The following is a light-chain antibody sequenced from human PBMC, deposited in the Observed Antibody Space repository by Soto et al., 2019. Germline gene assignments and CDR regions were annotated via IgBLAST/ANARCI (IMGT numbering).Light chain of an antibody. CDR2: DAS. CDR1: QSISAW. J-gene: IGKJ1*01. V-gene: IGKV1-5*01. CDR3: QQYENYWT. Sequence: DIQRTQSPSTLSATAGDRVTITCRASQSISAWLAWYQTQPGKAPNLLIYDASNLASGVPSRFSGSGSGTESTLTITTLQPEDFATYYCQQYENYWTFGPGTKGDIK.